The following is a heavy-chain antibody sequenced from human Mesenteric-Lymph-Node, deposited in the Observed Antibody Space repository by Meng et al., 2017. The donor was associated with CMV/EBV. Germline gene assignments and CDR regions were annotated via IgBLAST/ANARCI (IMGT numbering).Heavy chain of an antibody. V-gene: IGHV4-61*01. CDR3: ARDVMVNTAWFDP. J-gene: IGHJ5*02. CDR2: IYYTGKT. CDR1: GGSVSRGSFY. D-gene: IGHD2-15*01. Sequence: TVSGGSVSRGSFYWSWLRKPPGKGLQWIGYIYYTGKTQYNPSLESRVTISVDTSNNQFSLKLNSVTAADTAIYYCARDVMVNTAWFDPWGQGTLVTFSS.